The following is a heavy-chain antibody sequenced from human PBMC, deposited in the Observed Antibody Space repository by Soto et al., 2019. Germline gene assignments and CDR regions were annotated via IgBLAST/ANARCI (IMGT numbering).Heavy chain of an antibody. V-gene: IGHV1-3*01. D-gene: IGHD2-21*01. CDR2: INAGNGNT. Sequence: QVQLVQSGAEVKKPGASVKVSCKASGYTFTSYAMHWVRQAPGQRLEWMGWINAGNGNTKYSQKFQGRVTITRDTAASTAYMEMSSLRSEDTAVYYCARVPGYSIGDLWGRGTLVTVSS. CDR1: GYTFTSYA. J-gene: IGHJ2*01. CDR3: ARVPGYSIGDL.